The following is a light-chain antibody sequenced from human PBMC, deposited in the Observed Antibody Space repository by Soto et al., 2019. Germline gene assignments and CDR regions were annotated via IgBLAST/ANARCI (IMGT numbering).Light chain of an antibody. Sequence: IVLTQSPGTLSLSPGERATLSCRASQSVSSSYLAWYQQKPGQAPRLLIYGASSRATGIPDRFSGSGSGTDFTLTISRLEPKDFAVYYCHQYGSSPAWTFGQGTKVEI. J-gene: IGKJ1*01. CDR1: QSVSSSY. V-gene: IGKV3-20*01. CDR3: HQYGSSPAWT. CDR2: GAS.